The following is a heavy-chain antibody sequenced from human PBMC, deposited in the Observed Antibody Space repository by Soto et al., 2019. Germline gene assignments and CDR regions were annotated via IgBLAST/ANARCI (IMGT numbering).Heavy chain of an antibody. CDR2: IYHSGST. CDR1: GGSISSSNW. V-gene: IGHV4-4*02. Sequence: PSETLSLTCAVSGGSISSSNWWSWVRQPPGKGLEWIGEIYHSGSTNYNPSLKSRVTISVDKSKNQFSLKLSSVTAADTAVYYCARGKGATTTTYYYYGMDVWGQGTTVT. CDR3: ARGKGATTTTYYYYGMDV. D-gene: IGHD1-26*01. J-gene: IGHJ6*02.